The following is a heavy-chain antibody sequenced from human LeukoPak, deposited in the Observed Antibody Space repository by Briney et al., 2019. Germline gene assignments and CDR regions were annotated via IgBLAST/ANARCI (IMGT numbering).Heavy chain of an antibody. J-gene: IGHJ2*01. D-gene: IGHD1-26*01. Sequence: KPSETLSLTCTVSGGSISSYYWSWIRQPPGKGLEWIGYIYYSGSTNYNPSLKSRVTISVDTSKNQFSLKLSSVTAADTAVYCCARWSYRSYWYFDLWGRGTLVTVSS. CDR1: GGSISSYY. V-gene: IGHV4-59*01. CDR3: ARWSYRSYWYFDL. CDR2: IYYSGST.